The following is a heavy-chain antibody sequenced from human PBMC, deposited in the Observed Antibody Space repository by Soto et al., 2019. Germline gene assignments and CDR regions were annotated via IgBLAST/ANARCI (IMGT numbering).Heavy chain of an antibody. D-gene: IGHD2-2*01. V-gene: IGHV3-66*01. CDR3: ARESIYCSSTSCYYYYYMYV. J-gene: IGHJ6*03. CDR2: IYSGGST. CDR1: GFTVSSNY. Sequence: EVQLVESGGGLVQPGGSLRLSCAASGFTVSSNYMSWVRQAPGKGLEWVSVIYSGGSTYYADSVKGRFTISRDNSKNTLYLQMNSLRAEDTAVYYCARESIYCSSTSCYYYYYMYVWGKGTTVTVSS.